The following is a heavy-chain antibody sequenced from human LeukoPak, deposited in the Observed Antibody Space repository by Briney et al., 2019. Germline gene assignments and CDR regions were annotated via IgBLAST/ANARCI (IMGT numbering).Heavy chain of an antibody. Sequence: GESLKISCKGSGYSFTSYWIGWVRQMPGKGLEWMGILYPGDSDTRYSPSFQGQVTISADKSISTAYLQWSSLKASDTAMYYCARQVRSSSWPNWFDPWGQGTLVTVSS. CDR3: ARQVRSSSWPNWFDP. J-gene: IGHJ5*02. V-gene: IGHV5-51*01. CDR2: LYPGDSDT. CDR1: GYSFTSYW. D-gene: IGHD6-13*01.